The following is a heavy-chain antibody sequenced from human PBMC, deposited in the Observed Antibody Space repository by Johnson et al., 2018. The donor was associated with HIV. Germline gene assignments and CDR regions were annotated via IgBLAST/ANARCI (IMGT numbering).Heavy chain of an antibody. CDR3: AKDRGRTDVLSSDAFDI. D-gene: IGHD3-16*01. Sequence: EVQLLESGGGLVQPGGSLRLSCAASGFTFSSYAMSWVRQAPGKGLEWVSAISGSGGSTYYADSVKGRFTISRDNSKNTLYLQMNSLRAEDTAVYYCAKDRGRTDVLSSDAFDIWGQGTMVTVSS. CDR2: ISGSGGST. J-gene: IGHJ3*02. V-gene: IGHV3-23*01. CDR1: GFTFSSYA.